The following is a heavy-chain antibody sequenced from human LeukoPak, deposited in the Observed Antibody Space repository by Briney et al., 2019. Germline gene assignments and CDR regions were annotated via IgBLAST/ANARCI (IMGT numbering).Heavy chain of an antibody. V-gene: IGHV4-59*08. J-gene: IGHJ6*02. CDR3: AAGRAPNLYYYYYGMDV. Sequence: SETLSLTCSVSGGSIGTYYWSWIRQSPGKGLEWVGYVYYSGSAEYNPSLQSRVTISVDTSKNQFSLKLSSVTAADTAVYYCAAGRAPNLYYYYYGMDVWGQGTTVTVSS. CDR2: VYYSGSA. CDR1: GGSIGTYY. D-gene: IGHD2-15*01.